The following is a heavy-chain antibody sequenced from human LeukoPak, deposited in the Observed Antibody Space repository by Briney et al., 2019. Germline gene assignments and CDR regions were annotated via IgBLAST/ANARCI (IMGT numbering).Heavy chain of an antibody. D-gene: IGHD1-7*01. V-gene: IGHV1-18*01. J-gene: IGHJ4*02. CDR1: GYTFGDYG. CDR3: AKDEKNYHRGPFEF. CDR2: ISGYNGNT. Sequence: ASVKVSCKASGYTFGDYGISWGRQAPGQGLEWMGWISGYNGNTKYIGKFQGRVTMTADTSTSTAYIELRSLSPDDTATYYCAKDEKNYHRGPFEFWGQGTLVTVSS.